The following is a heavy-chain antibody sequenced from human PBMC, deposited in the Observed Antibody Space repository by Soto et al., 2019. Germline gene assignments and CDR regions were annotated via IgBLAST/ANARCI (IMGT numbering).Heavy chain of an antibody. Sequence: QAQLQESGPGLVRPSGTLSLTCTVSRFSVTNNKYWNWVRQSPGKALEWIGEIYHSGATYYNPSLSGRVSISTDKPKNQISLNLTSVTAADTAVYYCARDRRYCNDGGCYIMRDAFDVWGQGTLVPVSS. CDR2: IYHSGAT. CDR1: RFSVTNNKY. V-gene: IGHV4-4*02. D-gene: IGHD2-15*01. CDR3: ARDRRYCNDGGCYIMRDAFDV. J-gene: IGHJ3*01.